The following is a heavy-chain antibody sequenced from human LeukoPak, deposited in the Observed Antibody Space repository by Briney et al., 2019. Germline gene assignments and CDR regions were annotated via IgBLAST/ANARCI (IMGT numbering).Heavy chain of an antibody. Sequence: SVKVSCKASGGTXSSYAISWVRQAPGQGLEWMGGIIPIFGTANYAQKFQGRVTVTADESTSTAYMELSSLRSEDTAVYYCARGRTVSPYYYDSSGYLYFDYWGQGTLVTVSS. CDR2: IIPIFGTA. CDR1: GGTXSSYA. D-gene: IGHD3-22*01. V-gene: IGHV1-69*13. CDR3: ARGRTVSPYYYDSSGYLYFDY. J-gene: IGHJ4*02.